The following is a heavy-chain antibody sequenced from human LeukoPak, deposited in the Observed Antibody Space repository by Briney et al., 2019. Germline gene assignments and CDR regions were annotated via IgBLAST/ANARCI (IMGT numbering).Heavy chain of an antibody. CDR2: INHSGST. CDR3: ARVGTRTSFRPGLAAKRTPYFDY. D-gene: IGHD5-12*01. V-gene: IGHV4-34*01. CDR1: GGSFSGYY. Sequence: SETLSLTCAVYGGSFSGYYWSWIRQPPGKGLEWIGEINHSGSTNYNPSLKSRVTISVDTSKNQFSLKLSSVTAADTAVYYCARVGTRTSFRPGLAAKRTPYFDYWGQGTLVTVSS. J-gene: IGHJ4*02.